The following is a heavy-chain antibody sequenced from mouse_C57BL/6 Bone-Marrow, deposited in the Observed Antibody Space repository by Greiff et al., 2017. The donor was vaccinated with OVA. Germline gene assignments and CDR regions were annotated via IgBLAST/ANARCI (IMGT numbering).Heavy chain of an antibody. CDR1: GYTFTDYN. Sequence: EVQLKQSGPELVKPGASVKMSCKASGYTFTDYNMHWVKQSHGKSLEWIGYINPNNGGTSYNQKFKGKATLTVNKSSSTAYMELRSLTSEDSAVYYCARGGAIYYGNSWFAYWGQGTLVTVSA. D-gene: IGHD2-1*01. CDR2: INPNNGGT. V-gene: IGHV1-22*01. J-gene: IGHJ3*01. CDR3: ARGGAIYYGNSWFAY.